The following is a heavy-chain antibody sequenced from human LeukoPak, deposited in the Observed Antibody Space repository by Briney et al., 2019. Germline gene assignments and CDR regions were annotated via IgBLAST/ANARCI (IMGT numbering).Heavy chain of an antibody. CDR2: IYSGGGT. Sequence: PWGSLRLSCAASGFTVSTNYMNWVRQAPGKGLEWVSVIYSGGGTHYADSVKDRFSISRDNSKNTVYLQMNSLRAEDTAVYYCARDGYGGNSLYFDYWGQGTLVTVSS. J-gene: IGHJ4*02. CDR3: ARDGYGGNSLYFDY. CDR1: GFTVSTNY. D-gene: IGHD4-23*01. V-gene: IGHV3-66*01.